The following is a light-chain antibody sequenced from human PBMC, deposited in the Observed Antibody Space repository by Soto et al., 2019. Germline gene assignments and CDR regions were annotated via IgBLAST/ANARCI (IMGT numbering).Light chain of an antibody. J-gene: IGLJ1*01. Sequence: QSALTQPASVSGSPGQSITISCTGTSSDVGGSNYVSWYQHHPGKAPKLMIYEVSNRPSGVSNRFSGSKSVNTASLTISGLHAEDEADYYCCSFAGSFTEVFGPGTNVTVL. V-gene: IGLV2-14*01. CDR3: CSFAGSFTEV. CDR1: SSDVGGSNY. CDR2: EVS.